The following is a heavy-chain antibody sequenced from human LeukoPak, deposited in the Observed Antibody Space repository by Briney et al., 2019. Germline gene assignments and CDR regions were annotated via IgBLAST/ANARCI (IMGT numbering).Heavy chain of an antibody. V-gene: IGHV4-59*11. D-gene: IGHD3-22*01. CDR3: ARYYYDSSGYYIDGHFDY. CDR2: IYYSGST. J-gene: IGHJ4*02. CDR1: GGSISSHY. Sequence: SETLSLTCTVSGGSISSHYWSWIPQPPGKGLEWIVYIYYSGSTNYNPSLKSRVTISVDTSKNQFSLKLSSVTAADTAVYYCARYYYDSSGYYIDGHFDYWGQGTLVTVSS.